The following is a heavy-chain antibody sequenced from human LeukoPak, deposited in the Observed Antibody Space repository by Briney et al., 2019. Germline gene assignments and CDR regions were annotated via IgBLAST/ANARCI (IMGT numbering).Heavy chain of an antibody. J-gene: IGHJ4*02. Sequence: GGSLRLSCAASGFTFSYYTMSWVRQAPGKGLEWVSAISGNGGSTYYADSVKGRFTISRDNSKNTLYLQMNSLRAEDTAVYYCAKESVIYDSSGYSSYYFDYWGQGTLVTVSS. D-gene: IGHD3-22*01. CDR1: GFTFSYYT. V-gene: IGHV3-23*01. CDR2: ISGNGGST. CDR3: AKESVIYDSSGYSSYYFDY.